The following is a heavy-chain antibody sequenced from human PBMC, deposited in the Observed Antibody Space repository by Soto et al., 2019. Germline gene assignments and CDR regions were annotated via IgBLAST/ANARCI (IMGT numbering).Heavy chain of an antibody. V-gene: IGHV3-11*05. CDR1: GFTFSDYD. J-gene: IGHJ6*02. Sequence: GGSLRLSCAASGFTFSDYDMSWIRQAPGKGLEWVSYITSSGRYTKYADSVKGRFTISRDNAKNSLYLQMNSLRAEDTAVYYCARELDGIDVWGQGTTVTVSS. CDR2: ITSSGRYT. CDR3: ARELDGIDV.